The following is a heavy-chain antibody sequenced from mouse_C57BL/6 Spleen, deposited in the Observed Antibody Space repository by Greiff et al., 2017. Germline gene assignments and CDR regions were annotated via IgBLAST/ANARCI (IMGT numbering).Heavy chain of an antibody. V-gene: IGHV5-4*01. CDR2: ISDGGSYT. D-gene: IGHD2-4*01. J-gene: IGHJ1*03. Sequence: EVHLVESGGGLVKPGGSLKLSCAASGFTFSSYAMSWVRQTPEKRLEWVATISDGGSYTYYPDNVKGRFTISRDNAKNNLYLQMSHLKSEDTAMYYCARDGYYDYDWYFDVWGTGTTVTVSS. CDR3: ARDGYYDYDWYFDV. CDR1: GFTFSSYA.